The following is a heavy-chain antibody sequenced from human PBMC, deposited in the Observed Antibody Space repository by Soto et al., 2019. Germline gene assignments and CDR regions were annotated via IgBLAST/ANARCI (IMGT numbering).Heavy chain of an antibody. V-gene: IGHV3-9*01. CDR1: GSTFDDYA. CDR3: AKDDYGDYKGYYFDY. CDR2: ISWNSGSI. J-gene: IGHJ4*02. Sequence: PGGSLRLSCAASGSTFDDYAMHWVRQAPGKGLEWVSGISWNSGSIGYADSVKGRFTISRDNAKNSLYLQMNSLRAEDTALYYCAKDDYGDYKGYYFDYWGQGSLVTAP. D-gene: IGHD4-17*01.